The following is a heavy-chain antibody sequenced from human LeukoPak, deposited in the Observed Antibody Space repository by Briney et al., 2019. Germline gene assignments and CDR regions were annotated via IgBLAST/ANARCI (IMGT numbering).Heavy chain of an antibody. Sequence: SETLSLTCTVSGGSVSGYFWSWVRQPPGKGLEFIGCIHHTRDAAYNPSLKSRVTISVDASKNQFSLKLNSVTPADTAVYYCAMGAGWLIDYWDQGSLVTVSS. CDR1: GGSVSGYF. CDR2: IHHTRDA. V-gene: IGHV4-59*02. D-gene: IGHD2-15*01. CDR3: AMGAGWLIDY. J-gene: IGHJ4*02.